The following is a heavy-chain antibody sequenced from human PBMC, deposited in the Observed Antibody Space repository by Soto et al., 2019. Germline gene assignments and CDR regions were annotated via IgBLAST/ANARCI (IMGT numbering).Heavy chain of an antibody. CDR1: GGSFSGYY. CDR2: INHSGST. J-gene: IGHJ4*02. Sequence: QVQLQQWGAGLLKPSETLSLTCAVYGGSFSGYYWSWIRQPPGKGLEWTGEINHSGSTNYNPSLKSRVTIAVDTSKNQFPLKLSSVTAADTAVYYCARGRKVEMAATYYFDYWGQGTLVTVSS. V-gene: IGHV4-34*01. CDR3: ARGRKVEMAATYYFDY. D-gene: IGHD6-19*01.